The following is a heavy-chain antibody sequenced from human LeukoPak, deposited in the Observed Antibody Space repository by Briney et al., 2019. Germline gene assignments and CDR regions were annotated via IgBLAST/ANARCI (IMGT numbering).Heavy chain of an antibody. Sequence: ASVKVSCKASGGTFSSYAISWVRQAPGQGLEWMGGIIPIFGTANYAQKFQGRVTITADESTSTAYMELSSLRSEDTAVYYCARDFHMVRGAPVWFDPWGQGTLVTVSS. CDR3: ARDFHMVRGAPVWFDP. D-gene: IGHD3-10*01. CDR2: IIPIFGTA. CDR1: GGTFSSYA. J-gene: IGHJ5*02. V-gene: IGHV1-69*01.